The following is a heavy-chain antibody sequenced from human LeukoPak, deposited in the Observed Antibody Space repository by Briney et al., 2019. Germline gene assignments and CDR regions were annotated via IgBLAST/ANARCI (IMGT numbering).Heavy chain of an antibody. CDR3: ARVCRERVGDYYFDY. CDR2: IRSDGNNK. D-gene: IGHD4-17*01. J-gene: IGHJ4*02. CDR1: GFTFSSHG. V-gene: IGHV3-30*02. Sequence: GGSLRLSCAASGFTFSSHGMHWVRQAPGKGLEWVAFIRSDGNNKYYADSVKGRFTISRDISKNTVYLQMNSLRAEDTAVYYCARVCRERVGDYYFDYWGQGTLVTVSS.